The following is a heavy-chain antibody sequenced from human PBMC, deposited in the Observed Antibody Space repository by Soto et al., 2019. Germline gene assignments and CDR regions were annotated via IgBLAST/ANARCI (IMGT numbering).Heavy chain of an antibody. CDR2: IRVHKGNT. D-gene: IGHD3-10*01. J-gene: IGHJ4*02. CDR3: VRDLDGSGSYYTDY. Sequence: QVHLVQSGVEVKKPGASVKVSCKASGYNFINYGITWVRQAPGQGLEWMGWIRVHKGNTNYAQKFQDRVTMSTDTSTSTAYMELRSLRPDDTAVYYCVRDLDGSGSYYTDYWGPGTLVIVSS. CDR1: GYNFINYG. V-gene: IGHV1-18*01.